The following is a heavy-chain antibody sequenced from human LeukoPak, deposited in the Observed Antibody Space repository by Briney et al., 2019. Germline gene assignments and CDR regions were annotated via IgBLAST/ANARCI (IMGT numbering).Heavy chain of an antibody. CDR1: GGSISSYY. D-gene: IGHD1-20*01. J-gene: IGHJ3*02. CDR3: ARESITGTDDAFDI. CDR2: IYYSGST. V-gene: IGHV4-59*01. Sequence: PSETLSLTCTVSGGSISSYYWSWIRQPPGKGLEWIGYIYYSGSTNYNPSLKSRVTISVDTSKNQFSLKLSSVTAADTAVYYCARESITGTDDAFDIWGQGTMVTVSS.